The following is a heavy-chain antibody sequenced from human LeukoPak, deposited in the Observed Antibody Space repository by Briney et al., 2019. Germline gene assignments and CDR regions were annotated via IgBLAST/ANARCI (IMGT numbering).Heavy chain of an antibody. CDR2: IIPILGIA. CDR1: GGTFSSYA. J-gene: IGHJ4*02. V-gene: IGHV1-69*04. Sequence: ASVKVSCKASGGTFSSYAISWVRQAPGQGLEWMGRIIPILGIANYAQKFQGRVTITADKSTSTAYMELSSLRSEDTAVYYCARDRAYHGSGSYSNWGQGTLVTVSS. D-gene: IGHD3-10*01. CDR3: ARDRAYHGSGSYSN.